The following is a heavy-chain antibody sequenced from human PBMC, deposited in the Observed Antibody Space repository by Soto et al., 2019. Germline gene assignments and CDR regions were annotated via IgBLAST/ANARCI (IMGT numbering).Heavy chain of an antibody. CDR1: GGTFSSYA. J-gene: IGHJ6*02. CDR2: IIPIFGTA. V-gene: IGHV1-69*13. CDR3: AREVYHSSSPPTDFYYYYGMDV. Sequence: ASVKVSCKASGGTFSSYAISWVRQAPGQGLEWMGGIIPIFGTANYAQKFQGRVTITADESTSTAYMELSSLRSEETAVYYCAREVYHSSSPPTDFYYYYGMDVWGQGTTVTVSS. D-gene: IGHD6-6*01.